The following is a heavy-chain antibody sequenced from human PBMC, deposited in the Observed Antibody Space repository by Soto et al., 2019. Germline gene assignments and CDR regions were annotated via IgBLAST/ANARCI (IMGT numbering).Heavy chain of an antibody. CDR1: GYTVTGYY. V-gene: IGHV1-2*02. CDR3: AREVGGGRQYYFDS. Sequence: GHSGKIDCKTAGYTVTGYYMHWVRQAIGQGLEWMGWTNPSNGGTNYAQKFQGRVTMTRDTSLSIAYMELTTLGSDDTAVFYCAREVGGGRQYYFDSWVLGTLVPGFS. CDR2: TNPSNGGT. J-gene: IGHJ4*02. D-gene: IGHD3-16*01.